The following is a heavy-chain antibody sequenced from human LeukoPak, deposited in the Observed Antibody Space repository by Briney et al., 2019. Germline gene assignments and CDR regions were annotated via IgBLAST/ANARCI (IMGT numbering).Heavy chain of an antibody. V-gene: IGHV4-4*07. Sequence: SETLSLTCTVSGGSISSYYWSWIRQPAGKGLEWIGGIYTSGSTNYNPSLKSRVTISVDKSKNQFSLKLSSVTAADTAVYYCARDSESSPYYYYMDVWGKGTTVTVSS. CDR2: IYTSGST. CDR3: ARDSESSPYYYYMDV. J-gene: IGHJ6*03. D-gene: IGHD2-2*01. CDR1: GGSISSYY.